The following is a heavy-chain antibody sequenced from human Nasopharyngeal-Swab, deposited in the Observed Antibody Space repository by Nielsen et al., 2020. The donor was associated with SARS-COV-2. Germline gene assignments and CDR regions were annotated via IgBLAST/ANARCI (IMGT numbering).Heavy chain of an antibody. J-gene: IGHJ5*02. V-gene: IGHV3-48*04. CDR1: GFTFSSYS. D-gene: IGHD1-26*01. CDR3: ARDAGWGGKYGSNWFDP. CDR2: MSNDSYVI. Sequence: GESLKISCAASGFTFSSYSMNWVRQAPGKGLEWLSYMSNDSYVIKYADSVKGRFTVSRDNAKNSLYLQMNSLTPEDTAMYYCARDAGWGGKYGSNWFDPWGQGTLVTVSS.